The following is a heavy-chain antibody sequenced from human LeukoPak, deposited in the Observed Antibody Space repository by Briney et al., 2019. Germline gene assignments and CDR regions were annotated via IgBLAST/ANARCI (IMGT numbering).Heavy chain of an antibody. D-gene: IGHD6-19*01. V-gene: IGHV4-61*02. Sequence: TLSLTCIVTGGSISSGSYYWSWLRQPAGKGLEWIGRIFTNGSTNYNPSLKSRVTISVDTSKNQFSLKLSSVTAADTAVYYCARGCTTSSGWHSYYYYYMDVWGKGTTVTVSS. CDR2: IFTNGST. CDR3: ARGCTTSSGWHSYYYYYMDV. J-gene: IGHJ6*03. CDR1: GGSISSGSYY.